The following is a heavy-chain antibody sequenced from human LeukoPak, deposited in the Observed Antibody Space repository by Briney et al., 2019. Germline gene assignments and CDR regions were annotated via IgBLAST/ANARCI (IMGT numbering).Heavy chain of an antibody. CDR3: ARHRETAAGTLDY. D-gene: IGHD6-13*01. CDR1: GGSISNYY. V-gene: IGHV4-59*08. CDR2: IYHSGRT. J-gene: IGHJ4*02. Sequence: PSETLSLTCTVSGGSISNYYWSWIRQPPGKGLEWIGFIYHSGRTNYNPSLESRVTISVDTSKNQFSLNLSSVTAADTAVYYYARHRETAAGTLDYWGQGTLVTVSS.